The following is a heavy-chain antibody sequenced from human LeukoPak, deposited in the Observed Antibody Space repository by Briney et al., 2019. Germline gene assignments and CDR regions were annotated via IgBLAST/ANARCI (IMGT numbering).Heavy chain of an antibody. CDR2: IRYDGSNK. D-gene: IGHD3-9*01. Sequence: RPGGSLRLSCAASGFTFSSYGMHWVRQAPGKGLEWVAFIRYDGSNKYYADSVKGRFTISRDNSKNTLYLQMNSLRAEDTAVYYCAGSRYFDWLLSVWGQGTLVTVSS. V-gene: IGHV3-30*02. CDR3: AGSRYFDWLLSV. J-gene: IGHJ4*02. CDR1: GFTFSSYG.